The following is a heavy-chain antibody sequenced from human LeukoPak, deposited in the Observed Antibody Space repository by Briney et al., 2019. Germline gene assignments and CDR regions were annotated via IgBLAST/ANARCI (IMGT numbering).Heavy chain of an antibody. V-gene: IGHV3-30-3*01. CDR1: GFTFSSYA. J-gene: IGHJ3*02. CDR3: AKVRSGRDGYPFDI. CDR2: ISYDGSNK. D-gene: IGHD5-24*01. Sequence: GRSLRLSCAASGFTFSSYAMHWVRQAPGKGLEWVAVISYDGSNKYYADSVKGRFTISRDNSKNTLYLQMNSLRAEDTAVYYCAKVRSGRDGYPFDIWGQGTMVTVSS.